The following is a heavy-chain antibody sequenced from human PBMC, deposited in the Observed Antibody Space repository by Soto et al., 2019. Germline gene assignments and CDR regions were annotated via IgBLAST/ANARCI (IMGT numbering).Heavy chain of an antibody. D-gene: IGHD2-21*02. CDR2: IIPIFGTA. J-gene: IGHJ2*01. Sequence: GASVKVSCKASGGTFSSYAISWVRQAPGQGLEWMGGIIPIFGTANYAQKFQGRVTITADESTSTAYMELSSLRSEDTAVYYCARDQLLCGGDCYSVWYFDLWGRGTLVTVSS. CDR3: ARDQLLCGGDCYSVWYFDL. CDR1: GGTFSSYA. V-gene: IGHV1-69*13.